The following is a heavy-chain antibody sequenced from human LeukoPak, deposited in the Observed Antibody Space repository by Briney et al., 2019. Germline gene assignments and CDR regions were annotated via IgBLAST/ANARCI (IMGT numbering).Heavy chain of an antibody. CDR3: ARRMGTTRHFDY. Sequence: GGSLRLSCAASGFTFSGYEMNWVRQAPGKGLEWVPYISSSGTTIYYADSVKGRFTISRDNAKNSLCLQMHSLRAEDTAIYYCARRMGTTRHFDYWGQGTLVTVSS. J-gene: IGHJ4*02. D-gene: IGHD1-7*01. CDR2: ISSSGTTI. CDR1: GFTFSGYE. V-gene: IGHV3-48*03.